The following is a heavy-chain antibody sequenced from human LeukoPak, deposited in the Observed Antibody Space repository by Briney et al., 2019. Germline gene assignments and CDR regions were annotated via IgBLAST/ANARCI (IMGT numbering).Heavy chain of an antibody. V-gene: IGHV3-73*01. D-gene: IGHD6-25*01. Sequence: GGSLKLSCAASGFTFSDFAMHWVRQASGKGLEWVGRVRSKAINYATAYAASVKGRFTISRDDSKNTAYLQMNSLRAEDTAVYYCARSLAAGFDIWGQGTMVTVSS. J-gene: IGHJ3*02. CDR3: ARSLAAGFDI. CDR1: GFTFSDFA. CDR2: VRSKAINYAT.